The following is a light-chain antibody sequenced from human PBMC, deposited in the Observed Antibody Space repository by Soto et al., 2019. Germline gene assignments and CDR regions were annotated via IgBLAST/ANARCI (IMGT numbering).Light chain of an antibody. Sequence: IVLTQSPGTLSLSPLEIATLSCMASQSVSSDLAWYQQKPGQAPRLLIYGASTRATGIPARFSGSGSGTDFTLTISRLEPEDFAVYYCQQYGSSPWTFGQGTKVDIK. CDR3: QQYGSSPWT. V-gene: IGKV3-20*01. J-gene: IGKJ1*01. CDR2: GAS. CDR1: QSVSSD.